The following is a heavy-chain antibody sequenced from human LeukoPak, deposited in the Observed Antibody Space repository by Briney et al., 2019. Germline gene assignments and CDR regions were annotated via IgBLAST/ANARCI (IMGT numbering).Heavy chain of an antibody. V-gene: IGHV3-11*01. CDR2: ISPSGSTM. D-gene: IGHD6-13*01. CDR3: ARDEEAAGTRYFDP. CDR1: GFTFSDYY. Sequence: GGSLRLSCAASGFTFSDYYMNWIRQAPGKGLEWVSYISPSGSTMQYADSVEGRFTISRDNAKNSLYLQMNSLRAEDTAVYYCARDEEAAGTRYFDPWGQGTLVTVSS. J-gene: IGHJ5*02.